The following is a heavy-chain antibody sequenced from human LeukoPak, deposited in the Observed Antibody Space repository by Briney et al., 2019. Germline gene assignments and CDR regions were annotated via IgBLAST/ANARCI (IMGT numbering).Heavy chain of an antibody. J-gene: IGHJ6*03. Sequence: GGSVKVSCKASGYTFTGYYMHWVRQAPGQGLEWMGWINPNSGGTNYAQKFQGRVTMTRDTSISTAYMELSRLRSDDTAVYYCAREPLTWNWLLRGYYYYYYMDVWGKGTTVTISS. D-gene: IGHD3-9*01. CDR1: GYTFTGYY. V-gene: IGHV1-2*02. CDR3: AREPLTWNWLLRGYYYYYYMDV. CDR2: INPNSGGT.